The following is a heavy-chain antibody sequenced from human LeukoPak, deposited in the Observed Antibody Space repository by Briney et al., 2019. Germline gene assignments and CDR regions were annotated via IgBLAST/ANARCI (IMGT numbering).Heavy chain of an antibody. CDR2: IYYSGST. Sequence: TSETLSLTCAVYGGSFTTYYWSWIRQPPGKGLEWIGYIYYSGSTNYNPSLKSRVTISVDTSKNQFSLKLSSVTAADTAVYYCARGGIAAAGLLFDYWGQGTLVTVSS. D-gene: IGHD6-13*01. CDR1: GGSFTTYY. V-gene: IGHV4-59*01. CDR3: ARGGIAAAGLLFDY. J-gene: IGHJ4*02.